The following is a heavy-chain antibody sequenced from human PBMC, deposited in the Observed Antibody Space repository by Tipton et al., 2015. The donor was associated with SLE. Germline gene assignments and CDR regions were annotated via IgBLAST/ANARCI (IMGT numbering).Heavy chain of an antibody. CDR1: GFSFSGSA. CDR2: IRSKANSYAT. Sequence: SLRLSCAASGFSFSGSAMHWVRQASGKGLEWVGRIRSKANSYATAYAASVKGRFTISRDDSKNTAYLQMNSLKTEDTAVYYCTRWSSSSWSEAFDIWGQGTMVTVSS. CDR3: TRWSSSSWSEAFDI. V-gene: IGHV3-73*01. D-gene: IGHD6-13*01. J-gene: IGHJ3*02.